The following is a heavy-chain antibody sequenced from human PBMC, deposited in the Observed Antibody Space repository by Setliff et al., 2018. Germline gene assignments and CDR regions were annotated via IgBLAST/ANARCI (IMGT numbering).Heavy chain of an antibody. CDR3: AKPQVELRWGFES. CDR1: GFTFSTYA. D-gene: IGHD1-7*01. J-gene: IGHJ4*02. CDR2: IYSGDRNT. Sequence: LSLPCAASGFTFSTYAMSWVRQAPGKGLEWVSTIYSGDRNTFYTDSVKGRFTIFRDGSKNTLFLQMASLRAEDTAVYYCAKPQVELRWGFESWGQGTPVTVS. V-gene: IGHV3-23*03.